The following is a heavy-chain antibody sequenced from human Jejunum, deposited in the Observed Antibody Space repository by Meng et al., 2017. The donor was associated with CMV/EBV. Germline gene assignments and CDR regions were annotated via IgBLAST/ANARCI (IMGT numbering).Heavy chain of an antibody. D-gene: IGHD6-19*01. CDR1: GASISTYY. V-gene: IGHV4-59*13. CDR2: MYYAGNA. J-gene: IGHJ4*02. Sequence: SGASISTYYWSWIRQTPGKGLEWIGYMYYAGNANYNPSLKSRVSFSIDTSSNQFSLNLNSVTAADTAVYFCARDELHGLWLVPGLWGQGILVTVSS. CDR3: ARDELHGLWLVPGL.